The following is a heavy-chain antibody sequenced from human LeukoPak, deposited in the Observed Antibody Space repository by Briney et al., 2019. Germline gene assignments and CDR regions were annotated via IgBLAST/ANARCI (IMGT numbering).Heavy chain of an antibody. Sequence: GGSLRLSCAASGFTFSDYWMHWVRQAPGKGLVWVARINGDGSSTTYVESVRGRFTISRDNAKKTLYLQMNSLRAEDTAVYYCARDKKSGESSEIDYWGQGTLVTVSS. CDR2: INGDGSST. J-gene: IGHJ4*02. V-gene: IGHV3-74*01. D-gene: IGHD3-10*01. CDR3: ARDKKSGESSEIDY. CDR1: GFTFSDYW.